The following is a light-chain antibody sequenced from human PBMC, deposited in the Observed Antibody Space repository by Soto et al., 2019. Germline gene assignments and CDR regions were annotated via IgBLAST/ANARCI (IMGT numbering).Light chain of an antibody. CDR1: QNIDMY. CDR2: RAS. V-gene: IGKV1-5*03. CDR3: QQSITYPWT. Sequence: DIQMTQSPSTLSASAGDRVTITCRASQNIDMYLAWYQQKPGQAPSLLIYRASSLQSGVTSRFSGSGSGTEFTLTISSLQPDDFATYYCQQSITYPWTFGQGTKVDIK. J-gene: IGKJ1*01.